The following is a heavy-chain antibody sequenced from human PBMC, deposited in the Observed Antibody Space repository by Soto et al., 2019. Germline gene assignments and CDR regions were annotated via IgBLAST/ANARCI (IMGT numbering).Heavy chain of an antibody. J-gene: IGHJ4*01. V-gene: IGHV3-53*01. CDR2: IYSGGST. CDR1: ALTVSSNY. Sequence: PWRSMRLPCAPDALTVSSNYMSWVRQAPGKGLEWVSIIYSGGSTSYADSVKGRFTISRANSKNTLYLQMNSRRAEDTAVYYCASAGDQLLYRGFDYWGHGTLVTVSS. CDR3: ASAGDQLLYRGFDY. D-gene: IGHD2-2*02.